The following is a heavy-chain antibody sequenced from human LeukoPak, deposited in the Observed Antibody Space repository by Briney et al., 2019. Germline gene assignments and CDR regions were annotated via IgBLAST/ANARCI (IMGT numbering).Heavy chain of an antibody. V-gene: IGHV3-64D*06. CDR2: ISSNGGSI. J-gene: IGHJ4*02. Sequence: SGGSLRLSCSASGFTFSSYAMHWVRQAPGKGLEYVSAISSNGGSIYYADSVKGRFTISRDNSKNTLYLQMSSLRAEDTAVYYCVSGYSGYDFDALDYWGQGTLVTVSS. D-gene: IGHD5-12*01. CDR1: GFTFSSYA. CDR3: VSGYSGYDFDALDY.